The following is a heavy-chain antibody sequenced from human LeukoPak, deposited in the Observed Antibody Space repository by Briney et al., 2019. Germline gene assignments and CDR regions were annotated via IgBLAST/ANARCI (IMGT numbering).Heavy chain of an antibody. CDR1: GGSISSISNY. D-gene: IGHD6-13*01. Sequence: SETLSLTCTVSGGSISSISNYWGWIRQPPGKGLEWIGSIYSRGTTYYNPSLRSRVTISIDTSKNQFSLRLNSVTAADTSVYYCARPSEAAGPLSFAHWDQGILVTVSS. V-gene: IGHV4-39*01. CDR3: ARPSEAAGPLSFAH. CDR2: IYSRGTT. J-gene: IGHJ4*02.